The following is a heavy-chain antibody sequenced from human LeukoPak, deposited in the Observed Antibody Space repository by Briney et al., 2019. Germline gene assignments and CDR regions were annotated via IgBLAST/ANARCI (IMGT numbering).Heavy chain of an antibody. CDR1: GFTFSNAW. Sequence: GGSLRLSCAASGFTFSNAWMSWVRQAPGKGLEWVSYISSSSSTIYYADSVKGRFTISRDNAKNSLYLQMNSLRAEDTAVYYCARDQTVTTLNWFDPWGQGTLVTVSS. J-gene: IGHJ5*02. CDR2: ISSSSSTI. D-gene: IGHD4-11*01. CDR3: ARDQTVTTLNWFDP. V-gene: IGHV3-48*01.